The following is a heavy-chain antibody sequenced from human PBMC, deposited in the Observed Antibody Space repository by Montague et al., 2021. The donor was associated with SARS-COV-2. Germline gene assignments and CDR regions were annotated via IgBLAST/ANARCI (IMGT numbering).Heavy chain of an antibody. CDR1: GFTFSSYW. CDR2: INSDGSST. V-gene: IGHV3-74*01. Sequence: SLRLSCAASGFTFSSYWMHWVRQAPGKGLAWVSRINSDGSSTSYADSVKGRFTISRDNAKNTLYLQMNSLRAEDTAVYYCAIMGVVPAAQGPNWFDPWGQGTLVTVSS. D-gene: IGHD2-2*01. CDR3: AIMGVVPAAQGPNWFDP. J-gene: IGHJ5*02.